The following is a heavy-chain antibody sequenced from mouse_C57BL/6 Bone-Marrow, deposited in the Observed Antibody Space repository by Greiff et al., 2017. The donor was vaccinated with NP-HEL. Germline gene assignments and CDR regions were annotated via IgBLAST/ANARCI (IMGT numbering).Heavy chain of an antibody. CDR3: ARDWLYAMDY. V-gene: IGHV1-19*01. CDR1: GYTFTDYY. CDR2: INPYNGGT. Sequence: VQLKQSGPVLVKPGASVKMSCKASGYTFTDYYMNWVKQSHGKSLEWIGVINPYNGGTSYNQKFKGKATLTVDKSSSTAYMELNSLTSEDSAVYYCARDWLYAMDYWGQGTSVTVSS. D-gene: IGHD4-1*01. J-gene: IGHJ4*01.